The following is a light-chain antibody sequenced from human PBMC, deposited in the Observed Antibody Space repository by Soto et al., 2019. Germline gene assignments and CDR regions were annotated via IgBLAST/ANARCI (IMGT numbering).Light chain of an antibody. CDR1: STNIGSNF. J-gene: IGLJ3*02. Sequence: QSVLTQPPSASGTPGQRVTISCSGSSTNIGSNFVYWYQQLPGTAPKLLMYRNNHRPSGVPDRFAGSKSGTSASLAISGLRSEDEADYYCAVWDDSLSGGVPGGGTKLTVL. CDR3: AVWDDSLSGGV. CDR2: RNN. V-gene: IGLV1-47*01.